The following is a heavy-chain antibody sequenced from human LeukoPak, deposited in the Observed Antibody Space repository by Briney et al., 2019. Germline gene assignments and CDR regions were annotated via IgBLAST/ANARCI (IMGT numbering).Heavy chain of an antibody. D-gene: IGHD4-17*01. CDR3: ARLGGTMTTYNDAFDI. J-gene: IGHJ3*02. CDR2: IYPGDSDT. Sequence: GESLKISCKSSGYSFTSYWIGWVRQMPGKGLEWVGIIYPGDSDTRYSPSFQGQVTISADKSISTAYLQWSSLQASDTAIYYCARLGGTMTTYNDAFDIWGQGTMVTVSS. CDR1: GYSFTSYW. V-gene: IGHV5-51*01.